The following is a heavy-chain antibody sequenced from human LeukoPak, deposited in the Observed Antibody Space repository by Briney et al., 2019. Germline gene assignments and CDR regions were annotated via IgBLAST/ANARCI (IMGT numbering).Heavy chain of an antibody. D-gene: IGHD2-8*01. CDR1: GYSFTSYW. CDR3: ARSQSGYCRIGVCYCDY. J-gene: IGHJ4*02. CDR2: IYPGDSDT. V-gene: IGHV5-51*01. Sequence: GESLKISCKGSGYSFTSYWIGWVRQMPGQGLEWMGIIYPGDSDTRYSPSFQGHVTISADKSISTAYLQWSSLKASDTAMYYCARSQSGYCRIGVCYCDYWWQGTLVTVSS.